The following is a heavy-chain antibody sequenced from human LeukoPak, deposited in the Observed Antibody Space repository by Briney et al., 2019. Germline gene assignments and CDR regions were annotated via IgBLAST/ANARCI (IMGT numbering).Heavy chain of an antibody. V-gene: IGHV3-7*01. D-gene: IGHD2-2*01. Sequence: AGGSLRLSCAASGFTFSSDSMTWVRQAPGKGLEWVANIKQDGSEKNYVDSVKGRFTISRDNTNYSLYLQMNSLGAEDTAVYYCARDARVCSSYRCYYYYHYMDVWGKGTTVTVSS. CDR2: IKQDGSEK. J-gene: IGHJ6*03. CDR1: GFTFSSDS. CDR3: ARDARVCSSYRCYYYYHYMDV.